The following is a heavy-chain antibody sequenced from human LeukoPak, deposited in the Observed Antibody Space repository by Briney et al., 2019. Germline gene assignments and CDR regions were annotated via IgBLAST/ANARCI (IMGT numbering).Heavy chain of an antibody. CDR3: ARRRYFDSTGYNPTYYFDN. V-gene: IGHV4-59*01. CDR1: GDSFIGSH. Sequence: SETLSLTCTVSGDSFIGSHWSWIRQAPGKGLEWIGYIYYPVDTNYNPSLQSRVTISADVSKKQFSLRLTSVTAADTAVYYCARRRYFDSTGYNPTYYFDNWGQGLLVTVSS. J-gene: IGHJ4*02. CDR2: IYYPVDT. D-gene: IGHD3-22*01.